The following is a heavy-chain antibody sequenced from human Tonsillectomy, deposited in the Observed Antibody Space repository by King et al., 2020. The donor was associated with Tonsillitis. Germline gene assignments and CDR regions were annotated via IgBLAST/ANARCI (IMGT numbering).Heavy chain of an antibody. CDR2: IYSGGST. Sequence: QLVQSGGGLIQPGGSLRLSCASSGFTVSSKYMNWVRQAPGKGLEGVSIIYSGGSTYYADSVKGRFTIARDNSKNTLYLPMNSLRAEDTAVYYCARDRVTAAGTSFYYYGMDVWGQGTTVTVSS. D-gene: IGHD6-13*01. CDR3: ARDRVTAAGTSFYYYGMDV. CDR1: GFTVSSKY. J-gene: IGHJ6*02. V-gene: IGHV3-53*01.